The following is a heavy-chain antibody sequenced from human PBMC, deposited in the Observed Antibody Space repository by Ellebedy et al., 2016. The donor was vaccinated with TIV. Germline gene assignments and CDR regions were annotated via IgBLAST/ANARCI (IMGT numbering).Heavy chain of an antibody. J-gene: IGHJ3*02. CDR1: GGSISSYY. CDR3: ARGHDSSGYGDLFSFDI. Sequence: SETLSLXCTVSGGSISSYYWSWIRQPPGKGLEWIGYIYYSGSTNYNPSLKSRVTISVDTSKNQFSLKLSSVTAADTAVYYCARGHDSSGYGDLFSFDIWGQGTMVTVSS. CDR2: IYYSGST. D-gene: IGHD3-22*01. V-gene: IGHV4-59*08.